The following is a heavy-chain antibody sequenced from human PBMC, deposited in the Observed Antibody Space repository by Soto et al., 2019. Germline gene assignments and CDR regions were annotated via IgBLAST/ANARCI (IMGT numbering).Heavy chain of an antibody. V-gene: IGHV4-4*02. CDR1: GGSISDSYW. D-gene: IGHD3-22*01. Sequence: SETLSLTCSVSGGSISDSYWWSWVRQPPGKGLEWIGEIFHSGSTNYSPSLKSRVTISVDKSQNHFSLNLSFVTAADTAVYYCARERYFDNSGYLDSWGQGTLVTVLL. CDR2: IFHSGST. CDR3: ARERYFDNSGYLDS. J-gene: IGHJ4*02.